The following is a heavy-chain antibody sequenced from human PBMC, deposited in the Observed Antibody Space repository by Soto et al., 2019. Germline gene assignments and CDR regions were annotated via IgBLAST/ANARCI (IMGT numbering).Heavy chain of an antibody. CDR1: GYTFTSND. Sequence: QVQLLQSGAEVKEPGASVKVSCRASGYTFTSNDLNWVRQATGQGLEWMGWMNPQSGNTGYAQKCQGRVTMNRNISIITGYMELRGLTYEDTAVYYCARGTRVVGLWGQGTMVTVSS. D-gene: IGHD3-16*02. CDR2: MNPQSGNT. CDR3: ARGTRVVGL. V-gene: IGHV1-8*01. J-gene: IGHJ3*01.